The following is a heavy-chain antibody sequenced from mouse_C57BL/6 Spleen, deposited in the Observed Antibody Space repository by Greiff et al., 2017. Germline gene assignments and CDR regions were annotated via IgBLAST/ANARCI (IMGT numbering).Heavy chain of an antibody. Sequence: QVQLQQSGAELVKPGASVKMSCKASGYTFTSYWLTWVKQRPGQGLEWIGDIYPGSGSTNYNEKFKSKATLTVDTSSSTAYMQLSSLTSEESAVYSCARPGPYYYAMDYWGQGTSVTVSS. CDR2: IYPGSGST. V-gene: IGHV1-55*01. D-gene: IGHD3-2*02. CDR3: ARPGPYYYAMDY. CDR1: GYTFTSYW. J-gene: IGHJ4*01.